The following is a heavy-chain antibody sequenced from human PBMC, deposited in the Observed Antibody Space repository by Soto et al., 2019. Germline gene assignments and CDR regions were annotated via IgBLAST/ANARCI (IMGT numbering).Heavy chain of an antibody. CDR2: ISGSGGST. CDR3: AKVIYVDTMIPGKGGYYMDV. Sequence: EVQLLESGGGLVQPGGSLRLSCAASGFTFSSYAMSWVRQAPGKGLEWVSAISGSGGSTYYADSVKGRFTISRDNSKNTLYLQMNRLRAEDTAVYYCAKVIYVDTMIPGKGGYYMDVWGKGTTVTVSS. V-gene: IGHV3-23*01. CDR1: GFTFSSYA. D-gene: IGHD3-10*01. J-gene: IGHJ6*03.